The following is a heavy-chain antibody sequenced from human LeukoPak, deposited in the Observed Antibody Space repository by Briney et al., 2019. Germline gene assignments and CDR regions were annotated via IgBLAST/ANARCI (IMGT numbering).Heavy chain of an antibody. V-gene: IGHV4-61*08. CDR2: IYYSGST. CDR3: ARILRFLELFSGGAFDI. Sequence: SETLSLTCTVSGGSISSGDYYWSWIRQPPGKGLEWIGYIYYSGSTNYNPSLKSRVTMSVDTSKNQFSLKLSSVTAADTAVYYCARILRFLELFSGGAFDIWGQGTMVTVSS. J-gene: IGHJ3*02. CDR1: GGSISSGDYY. D-gene: IGHD3-3*01.